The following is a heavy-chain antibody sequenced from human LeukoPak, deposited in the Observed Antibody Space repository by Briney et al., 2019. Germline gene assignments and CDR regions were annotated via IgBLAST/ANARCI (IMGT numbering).Heavy chain of an antibody. CDR3: ARDLGRRCSGGSCYYYYYYMDV. CDR2: ISAYNGNT. CDR1: GYTFTSYG. V-gene: IGHV1-18*01. D-gene: IGHD2-15*01. Sequence: ASVKVSCKASGYTFTSYGISWVRQAPGQGLEWMGWISAYNGNTNYAQKLQGRVTMTTGTSTSTAYMELRSLRSDDTAVYYCARDLGRRCSGGSCYYYYYYMDVWGKGTTVTISS. J-gene: IGHJ6*03.